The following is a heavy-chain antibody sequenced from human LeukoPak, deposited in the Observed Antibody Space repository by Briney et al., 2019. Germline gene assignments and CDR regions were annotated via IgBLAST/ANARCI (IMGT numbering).Heavy chain of an antibody. Sequence: PGGSLRLSCAASGFTFSSYAMSWVRQAPGKGLEWVSAISGSGGSTYYADSVKGRFTISRDNSKNTLYLQMNSLRAEDTAVYYCAKDLEPDDILTGCGALDYWGQGTLVTVSS. CDR3: AKDLEPDDILTGCGALDY. CDR1: GFTFSSYA. V-gene: IGHV3-23*01. CDR2: ISGSGGST. J-gene: IGHJ4*02. D-gene: IGHD3-9*01.